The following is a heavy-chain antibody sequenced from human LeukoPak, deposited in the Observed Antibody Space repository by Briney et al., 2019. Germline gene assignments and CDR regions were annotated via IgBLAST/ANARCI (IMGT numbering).Heavy chain of an antibody. CDR1: GFTFSSYA. CDR3: ARCRTTVTAMPGY. J-gene: IGHJ4*02. Sequence: GSLRLSCAASGFTFSSYAMHWVRQAPGKGLEWVAVISYDGSNKYYADSVKGRFTISRDNSKNTLYLQMNSLRAEDTAVYYCARCRTTVTAMPGYWGQGTLVTVSS. CDR2: ISYDGSNK. D-gene: IGHD4-17*01. V-gene: IGHV3-30-3*01.